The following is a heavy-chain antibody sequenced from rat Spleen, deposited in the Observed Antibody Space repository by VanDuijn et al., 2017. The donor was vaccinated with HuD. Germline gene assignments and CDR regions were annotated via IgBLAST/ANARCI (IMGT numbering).Heavy chain of an antibody. CDR1: GFTFRNYG. CDR3: TRYYYDALYNWFAY. D-gene: IGHD1-12*01. Sequence: EVQLVESGGGLVQPGRSLKLSCAASGFTFRNYGMHWIRQAPAKGLEWVASITNTGGSTYYPDSVKGRFTISRDNAKSTLYLQMNSLRSEDTATYYCTRYYYDALYNWFAYWGQGTLVTVSS. J-gene: IGHJ3*01. V-gene: IGHV5-19*01. CDR2: ITNTGGST.